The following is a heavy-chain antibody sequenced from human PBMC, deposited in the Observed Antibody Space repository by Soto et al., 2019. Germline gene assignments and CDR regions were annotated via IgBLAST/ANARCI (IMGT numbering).Heavy chain of an antibody. D-gene: IGHD3-16*01. V-gene: IGHV3-74*03. CDR2: LRSDGFGT. CDR3: ARDLGGPDY. J-gene: IGHJ4*02. Sequence: GSLRLSCAASGFTLSAYWMHWVRQAPGRGLEWFSRLRSDGFGTAYADSVKGRFHISRDNARITLFLQMNGLRAEDTAVYYCARDLGGPDYWGRGTLVTVST. CDR1: GFTLSAYW.